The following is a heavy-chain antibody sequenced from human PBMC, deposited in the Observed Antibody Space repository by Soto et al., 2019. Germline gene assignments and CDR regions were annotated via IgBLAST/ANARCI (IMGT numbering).Heavy chain of an antibody. J-gene: IGHJ4*02. CDR1: GFTFSNVW. CDR2: TKSKTDGGTI. V-gene: IGHV3-15*01. D-gene: IGHD2-15*01. Sequence: EVQLVESGGGLVKPGGSLRLSCAASGFTFSNVWMSWVRQAPGKGLEWVGRTKSKTDGGTIDYAAPVKGRFSISRDDSNNTLDLQMNSLKTEDTAVYYCTAVGPVASRLDFWGQGTLVTVSS. CDR3: TAVGPVASRLDF.